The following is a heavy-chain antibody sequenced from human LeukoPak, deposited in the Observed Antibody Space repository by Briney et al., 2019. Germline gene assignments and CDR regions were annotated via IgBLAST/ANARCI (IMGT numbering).Heavy chain of an antibody. D-gene: IGHD3-10*01. Sequence: ASVKVSCKASGGTFSSYAISWVRQAPGQGLEWMGGIIPTFGTANYAQKFQGRVTITADKSTSTAYMELSSLRSEDTAVYYCASELLWFGGRRLLDYWGQGTLVTVSS. J-gene: IGHJ4*02. CDR1: GGTFSSYA. CDR2: IIPTFGTA. CDR3: ASELLWFGGRRLLDY. V-gene: IGHV1-69*06.